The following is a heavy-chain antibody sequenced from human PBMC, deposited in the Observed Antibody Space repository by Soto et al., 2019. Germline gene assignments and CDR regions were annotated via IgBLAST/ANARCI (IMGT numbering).Heavy chain of an antibody. V-gene: IGHV2-5*02. CDR3: ARWGYSTSSYYFDY. CDR1: GFSLSTSGVG. CDR2: IYWDDDK. D-gene: IGHD6-13*01. Sequence: QITLKESGPTLVKPTQTLTLTCTFSGFSLSTSGVGVGWIRQPPGKALEWLALIYWDDDKRYSPSLKSRLTITKDTSKTQVVLTMTNMDPVDTATYYCARWGYSTSSYYFDYWGQGTLVTVSS. J-gene: IGHJ4*02.